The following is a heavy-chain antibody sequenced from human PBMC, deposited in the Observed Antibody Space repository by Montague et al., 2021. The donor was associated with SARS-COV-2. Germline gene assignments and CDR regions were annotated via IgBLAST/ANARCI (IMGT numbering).Heavy chain of an antibody. J-gene: IGHJ6*03. D-gene: IGHD2-2*01. Sequence: SLRLSCAASGFTFNDYAMHWVRQAPGEGLEWVSVISGDGDRTYYANSVKGRFTISRDNSKNSLYLQINSLRTEDTALYYCAKDGADIIVVRLNYMDVWGKGTTVTVSS. CDR3: AKDGADIIVVRLNYMDV. CDR1: GFTFNDYA. V-gene: IGHV3-43*02. CDR2: ISGDGDRT.